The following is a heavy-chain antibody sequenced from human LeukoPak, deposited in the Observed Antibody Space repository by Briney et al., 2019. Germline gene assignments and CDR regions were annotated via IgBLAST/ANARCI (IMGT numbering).Heavy chain of an antibody. J-gene: IGHJ4*02. V-gene: IGHV4-39*01. Sequence: PSETLSLTCTVSGGSISSSSYYWGWIRQPPGKGLEWIGSIYYSGSTYYNPSLKSRVTISVDTSKNQFSLKLSSVTAADTAVYYCARHLRLLWFGELSLYFDYWGQGTLVTVSS. D-gene: IGHD3-10*01. CDR2: IYYSGST. CDR1: GGSISSSSYY. CDR3: ARHLRLLWFGELSLYFDY.